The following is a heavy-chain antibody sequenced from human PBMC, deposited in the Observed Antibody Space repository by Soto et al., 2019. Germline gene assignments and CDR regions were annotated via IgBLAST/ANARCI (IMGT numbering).Heavy chain of an antibody. CDR2: IIPIFDTP. J-gene: IGHJ6*02. V-gene: IGHV1-69*13. Sequence: SVKVSCKASGGTFSDFTINWVRQAPGQRLEWMGGIIPIFDTPNYAEKFQGRVTITADESTSTSFMEVSSLRSEDTAVYYCARNGTLTGYSYGMDVWGQGAMVTVSS. CDR3: ARNGTLTGYSYGMDV. CDR1: GGTFSDFT. D-gene: IGHD1-1*01.